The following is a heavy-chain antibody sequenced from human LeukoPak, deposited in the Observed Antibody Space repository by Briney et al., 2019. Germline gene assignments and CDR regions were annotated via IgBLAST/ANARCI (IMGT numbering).Heavy chain of an antibody. Sequence: SETLSLTCTVSGYSISSGYYWGWIRQPPGKGLEWIGTIYHSGSTYYNPSLKSRVIISVDTSKNQFSLKLSSVTAADTAVYYCARVAQQLAQNWFDPWGQGTLVTVSS. V-gene: IGHV4-38-2*02. CDR2: IYHSGST. CDR3: ARVAQQLAQNWFDP. CDR1: GYSISSGYY. D-gene: IGHD6-13*01. J-gene: IGHJ5*02.